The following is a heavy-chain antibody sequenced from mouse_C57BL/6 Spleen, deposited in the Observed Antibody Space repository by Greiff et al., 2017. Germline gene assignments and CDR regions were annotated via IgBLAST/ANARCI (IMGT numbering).Heavy chain of an antibody. V-gene: IGHV1-81*01. Sequence: QVQLQQSGAELARPGASVKLSCKASGYTFTSYGISWVKQRTGQGLEWIGEIYPRSGNTYYNEKFKGKATLTADKSSSTAYMELRSLTSEDSAVYFCARSSDYDPFAYWGQGTSVTVSS. CDR3: ARSSDYDPFAY. CDR1: GYTFTSYG. CDR2: IYPRSGNT. J-gene: IGHJ4*01. D-gene: IGHD2-4*01.